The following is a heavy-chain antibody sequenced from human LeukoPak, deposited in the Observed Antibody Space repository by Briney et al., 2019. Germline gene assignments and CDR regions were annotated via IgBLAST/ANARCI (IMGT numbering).Heavy chain of an antibody. D-gene: IGHD3-22*01. CDR2: ISGSGGRT. V-gene: IGHV3-23*01. CDR3: TKGPYYYDSSGYSRRWFDP. CDR1: GFTFSSYA. Sequence: PGGSLRLSCAASGFTFSSYAMSWVRQAPGKGLEWVAGISGSGGRTYYADSVKGRFTISRDNSKNTLYLQMNSLRAEDTAVYYCTKGPYYYDSSGYSRRWFDPWGQGTLVSVST. J-gene: IGHJ5*02.